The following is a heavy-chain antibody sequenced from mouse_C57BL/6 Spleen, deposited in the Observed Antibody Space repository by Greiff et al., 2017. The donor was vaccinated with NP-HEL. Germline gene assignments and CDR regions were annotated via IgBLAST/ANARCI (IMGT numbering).Heavy chain of an antibody. D-gene: IGHD1-1*01. Sequence: QVQLQQSGPELVKPGASVKISCKASGYAFSSSWMNWVKQRPGKGLEWIGRIYPGDGDTNYNGKFKGKATLTADKSSSTAYMQLSSLTSEDAAVYFCALYGSSHIVWGTGTTVTVSS. CDR1: GYAFSSSW. CDR3: ALYGSSHIV. J-gene: IGHJ1*03. V-gene: IGHV1-82*01. CDR2: IYPGDGDT.